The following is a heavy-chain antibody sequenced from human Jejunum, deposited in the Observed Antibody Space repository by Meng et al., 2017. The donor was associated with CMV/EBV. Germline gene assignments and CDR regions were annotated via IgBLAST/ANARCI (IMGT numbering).Heavy chain of an antibody. D-gene: IGHD6-19*01. CDR2: IYWDDDK. V-gene: IGHV2-5*02. J-gene: IGHJ4*02. Sequence: QITLKESGPTLVKPTQTLTLTCTSSGFSLSTSGEGVGWIRQPPGKALEWLAVIYWDDDKRYSPSLRNRLAITKDTSKNQVVLTMTNMDPVDTATYYCAHRSPGYISGWDQGLFDYWGQGTLVTVSS. CDR1: GFSLSTSGEG. CDR3: AHRSPGYISGWDQGLFDY.